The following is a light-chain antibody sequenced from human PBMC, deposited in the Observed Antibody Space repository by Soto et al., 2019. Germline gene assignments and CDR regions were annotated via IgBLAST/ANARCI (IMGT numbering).Light chain of an antibody. J-gene: IGKJ1*01. CDR3: KQYYSYSQT. CDR2: DAS. V-gene: IGKV1-5*01. CDR1: QSISSW. Sequence: DIQMTQSPSTLSASVGDRVTITCRASQSISSWLAWYQQKPGKAPNLLIYDASALESGVPSRFSDSGSGTEFTLTIGSLQPDDFATYYCKQYYSYSQTFGQGTKVEIK.